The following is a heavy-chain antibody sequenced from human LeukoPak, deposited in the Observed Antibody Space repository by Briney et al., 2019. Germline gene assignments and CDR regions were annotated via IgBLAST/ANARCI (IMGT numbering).Heavy chain of an antibody. CDR2: IIPIFGTA. D-gene: IGHD3-3*01. V-gene: IGHV1-69*01. CDR1: GGTFSSYA. CDR3: ARVCYDLLGDYYYYGMDV. Sequence: GSSVKVSCKASGGTFSSYAISWVRQAPGQGLEWMGGIIPIFGTANYAQKFQGRVTITADESTSTAYMELSSLRSEDTAVYYCARVCYDLLGDYYYYGMDVWGQGTTVTVSS. J-gene: IGHJ6*02.